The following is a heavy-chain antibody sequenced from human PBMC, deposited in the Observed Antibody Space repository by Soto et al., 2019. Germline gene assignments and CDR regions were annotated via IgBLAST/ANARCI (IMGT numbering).Heavy chain of an antibody. CDR2: ITDNGGST. Sequence: EVQLVESGGGLVQPGGSLRLSCAASGFTFRNNVMNWVRQAPGRGLEWVSAITDNGGSTYYADSVKGRCTISRDNSKNTLYLQMNSLRAEDTAVYYCAKEVYGAARGGMDVWGQGTTDTVSS. D-gene: IGHD3-10*01. J-gene: IGHJ6*02. V-gene: IGHV3-23*04. CDR3: AKEVYGAARGGMDV. CDR1: GFTFRNNV.